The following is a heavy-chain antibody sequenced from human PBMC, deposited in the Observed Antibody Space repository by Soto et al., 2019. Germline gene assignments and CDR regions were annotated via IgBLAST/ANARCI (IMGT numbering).Heavy chain of an antibody. J-gene: IGHJ5*02. Sequence: ASVKVSCKASEYSFTGHYLHWVRQAPGQGLEWMGWIDPKGGDTKYAPKFQDRVTMTSATSISTAYTDLTYLRYDDTAVQMCSRDYVEGGYDYFDPWGQGTLVTVSS. CDR1: EYSFTGHY. CDR2: IDPKGGDT. V-gene: IGHV1-2*02. CDR3: SRDYVEGGYDYFDP. D-gene: IGHD3-22*01.